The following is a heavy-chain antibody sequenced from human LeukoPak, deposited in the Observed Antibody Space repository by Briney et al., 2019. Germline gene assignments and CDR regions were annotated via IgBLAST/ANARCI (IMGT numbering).Heavy chain of an antibody. CDR2: IKQDGSEK. Sequence: LRPSCEASGLSLSSKCMSWVRQAPGKGLEWVANIKQDGSEKYYVDSVKGRFTISRDNAKNSLYLQMNSLRAEDTAVYYCARVVAAAGPSDYWGQGTLVTVSS. D-gene: IGHD6-13*01. CDR3: ARVVAAAGPSDY. CDR1: GLSLSSKC. V-gene: IGHV3-7*01. J-gene: IGHJ4*02.